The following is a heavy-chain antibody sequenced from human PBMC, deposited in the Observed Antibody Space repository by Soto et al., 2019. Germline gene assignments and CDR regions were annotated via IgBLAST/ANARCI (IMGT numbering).Heavy chain of an antibody. V-gene: IGHV1-18*01. CDR2: ISAHNGNT. CDR1: GYTFTSYG. CDR3: ARVVGYGEIDY. J-gene: IGHJ4*02. D-gene: IGHD4-17*01. Sequence: QVQLVQSGAEVKKPGASVKVSCKASGYTFTSYGISWVRQAPGQGLEWMGWISAHNGNTNYAPKLQSTVTITTDTPTSTPYMGLTTLRSDHTAVSYCARVVGYGEIDYWAQGTLVTVAS.